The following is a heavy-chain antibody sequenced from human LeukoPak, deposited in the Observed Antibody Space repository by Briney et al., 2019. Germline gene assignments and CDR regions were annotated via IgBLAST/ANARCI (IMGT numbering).Heavy chain of an antibody. CDR1: GGSFSGYY. CDR2: INHSGST. Sequence: SETLSLTCAVYGGSFSGYYWSWIRQPPGKGLEWIGEINHSGSTNYNPSLKSRVTISVDRSKNQFSLKLSSVTAADTAVYYCARERMATLAFDYWGQGTLVTVSS. J-gene: IGHJ4*02. CDR3: ARERMATLAFDY. V-gene: IGHV4-34*01. D-gene: IGHD5-24*01.